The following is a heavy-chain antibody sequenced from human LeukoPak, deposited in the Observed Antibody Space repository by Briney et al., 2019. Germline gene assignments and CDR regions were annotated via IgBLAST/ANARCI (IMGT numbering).Heavy chain of an antibody. V-gene: IGHV4-39*01. CDR1: GGSISSSGYY. J-gene: IGHJ5*02. Sequence: SETLSLTCTVSGGSISSSGYYWGWIRQPPGKGLEWIGTTYYSGTTYYNPSLKSRVTISIDTSKNHFSLKLNSVTAADTAVYYCARRTGSRLPNWFDPRGQGTLVTVSS. D-gene: IGHD3-10*01. CDR2: TYYSGTT. CDR3: ARRTGSRLPNWFDP.